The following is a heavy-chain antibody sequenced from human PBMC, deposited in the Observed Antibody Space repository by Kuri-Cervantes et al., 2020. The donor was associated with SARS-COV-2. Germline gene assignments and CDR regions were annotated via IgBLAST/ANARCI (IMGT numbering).Heavy chain of an antibody. Sequence: GESLKISCAASGFTFSGHWIHWVRQAPGKGLVWVSRINPDGSYTDNADFVKGRFTLSRDNAKNMLLLQMHSLRAEDTAVYYCVRDGDHWNFDYWGQGTLVTVSS. J-gene: IGHJ4*02. V-gene: IGHV3-74*01. CDR3: VRDGDHWNFDY. CDR1: GFTFSGHW. CDR2: INPDGSYT. D-gene: IGHD1-1*01.